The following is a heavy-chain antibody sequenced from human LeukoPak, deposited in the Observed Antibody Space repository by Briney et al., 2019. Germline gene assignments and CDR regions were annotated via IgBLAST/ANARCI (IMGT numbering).Heavy chain of an antibody. CDR1: GYTFSGYY. D-gene: IGHD4-17*01. Sequence: SVKVFCKASGYTFSGYYIPWVRQAPGQALEWMGGIIPIFCTANYAQKFQGRVTITADESTSTAYMELSSLRSEDTAVYYCARTTTVPRPGAFDIWGQGTMVTVSS. J-gene: IGHJ3*02. V-gene: IGHV1-69*13. CDR2: IIPIFCTA. CDR3: ARTTTVPRPGAFDI.